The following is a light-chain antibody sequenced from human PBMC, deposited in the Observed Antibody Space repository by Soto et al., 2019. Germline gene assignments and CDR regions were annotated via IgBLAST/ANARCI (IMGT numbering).Light chain of an antibody. V-gene: IGLV2-8*01. CDR1: SSDVGAYNS. J-gene: IGLJ1*01. CDR2: DVS. CDR3: SSYAGTHVV. Sequence: QSALTQPPSASGSPGQSVAISCTGTSSDVGAYNSVSWYQQHPGKAPKLMIYDVSKRPSGVPDRFSGSKSGNTASLTVSGLQAEDEANYYCSSYAGTHVVFGTGTKVTV.